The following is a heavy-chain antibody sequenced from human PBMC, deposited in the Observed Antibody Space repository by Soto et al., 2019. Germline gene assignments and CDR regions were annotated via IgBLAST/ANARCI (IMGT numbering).Heavy chain of an antibody. J-gene: IGHJ4*02. V-gene: IGHV3-23*01. D-gene: IGHD1-1*01. Sequence: EVQLLESGGGLVPPGGSLRLSCAASGFTFSSYAMSLVRQAPGEGLEWLAGITFRGDNTYYADSVKGRFTLSRDNSRNRLDLQMNSLKVEDTALYYCAKRGTMGVFDNWGQGTLLTVSS. CDR1: GFTFSSYA. CDR2: ITFRGDNT. CDR3: AKRGTMGVFDN.